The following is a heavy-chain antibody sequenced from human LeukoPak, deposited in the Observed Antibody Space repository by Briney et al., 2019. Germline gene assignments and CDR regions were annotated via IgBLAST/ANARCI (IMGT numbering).Heavy chain of an antibody. D-gene: IGHD3-22*01. Sequence: GGSLRLSCEASGFTFSSYAIRWVRQAPGTGLEWVSSIPGSGGAAYYADSVRGRFSISRDSSKNTVYLQMNSLRDEDTAVYYCARARPWDSSRSYYFGMDVWGHGTTVTVSS. CDR2: IPGSGGAA. CDR3: ARARPWDSSRSYYFGMDV. J-gene: IGHJ6*02. V-gene: IGHV3-23*01. CDR1: GFTFSSYA.